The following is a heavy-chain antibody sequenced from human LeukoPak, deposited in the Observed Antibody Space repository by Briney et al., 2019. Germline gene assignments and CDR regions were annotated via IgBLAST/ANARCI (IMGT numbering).Heavy chain of an antibody. CDR3: ARGEPSVTYGVFDY. J-gene: IGHJ4*02. CDR1: GFTVSSNY. V-gene: IGHV3-53*04. CDR2: IYSDGST. D-gene: IGHD4-17*01. Sequence: PGGSLRLSCAASGFTVSSNYMNWVRQAPGKGLEWLSVIYSDGSTYYVDSVKGRFTISRNNSNNTLYLQMNSLRAEDSAVYYCARGEPSVTYGVFDYWGQGTLVTVSS.